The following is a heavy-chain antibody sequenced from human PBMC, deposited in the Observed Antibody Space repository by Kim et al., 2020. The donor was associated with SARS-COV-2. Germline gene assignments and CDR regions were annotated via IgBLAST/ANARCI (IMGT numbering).Heavy chain of an antibody. CDR3: ARHHWAAAGTSRFDY. D-gene: IGHD6-13*01. J-gene: IGHJ4*02. CDR2: IYYSGST. CDR1: GGSISSYY. Sequence: SETLSLTCTVSGGSISSYYWSWIRQPPGKGLEWIGYIYYSGSTNYNPSLKSRVTISVDTSKNQFSLKLSSVTAADTAVYYCARHHWAAAGTSRFDYWGQGTLVTVSS. V-gene: IGHV4-59*08.